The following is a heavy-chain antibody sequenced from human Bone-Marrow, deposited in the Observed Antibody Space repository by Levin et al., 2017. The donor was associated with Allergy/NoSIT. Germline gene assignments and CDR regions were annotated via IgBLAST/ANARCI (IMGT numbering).Heavy chain of an antibody. V-gene: IGHV3-30*03. J-gene: IGHJ4*02. CDR3: ATDKPAVSGPEY. Sequence: GGSLRLSCAASGFTFNNEGMHWVRQAPGKGLEWVAVISFDGDNKFYADVVKGRFTISRDNSRNTLYLQMNSLRTEDTAVYYCATDKPAVSGPEYWGQGTLVTVSS. D-gene: IGHD6-19*01. CDR1: GFTFNNEG. CDR2: ISFDGDNK.